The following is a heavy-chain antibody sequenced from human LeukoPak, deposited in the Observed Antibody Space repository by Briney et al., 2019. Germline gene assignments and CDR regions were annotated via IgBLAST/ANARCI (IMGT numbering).Heavy chain of an antibody. CDR2: IIPILGIA. Sequence: SVKVSCKASGGTFISYAISWVRQAPGQGLEWMGRIIPILGIANYAQKFQGRVTITADNSTSTAYMELSSLRSEDTAVYYCARDLAIMDVWGQGTTVTVSS. CDR1: GGTFISYA. CDR3: ARDLAIMDV. J-gene: IGHJ6*02. V-gene: IGHV1-69*04.